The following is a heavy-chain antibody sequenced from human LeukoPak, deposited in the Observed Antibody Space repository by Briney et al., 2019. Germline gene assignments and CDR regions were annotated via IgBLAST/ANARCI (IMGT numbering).Heavy chain of an antibody. J-gene: IGHJ6*02. CDR1: GGSISSLY. V-gene: IGHV4-4*09. CDR2: IHSSGSM. CDR3: ARGYYFGLDV. Sequence: SETLSLTCTVSGGSISSLYCNWIRQPPGKGPEWIGYIHSSGSMSSNPSLKSRVAVSIDTSKNQVSLRLNSVTPTDTAVYYCARGYYFGLDVWGLGTTVTVSS.